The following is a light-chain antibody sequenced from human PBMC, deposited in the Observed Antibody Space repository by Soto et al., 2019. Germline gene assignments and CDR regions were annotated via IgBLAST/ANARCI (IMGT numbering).Light chain of an antibody. V-gene: IGKV3-15*01. CDR3: HQRQRWPRT. J-gene: IGKJ1*01. CDR1: QSFSSN. Sequence: EIVMTQSPATLSVSPGERATLSCRASQSFSSNLAWYQQKPGQAPRLLIYGASTRATGVPARFSGSGSGTEFTLTISSLQSEDFAFYYCHQRQRWPRTFGQGTK. CDR2: GAS.